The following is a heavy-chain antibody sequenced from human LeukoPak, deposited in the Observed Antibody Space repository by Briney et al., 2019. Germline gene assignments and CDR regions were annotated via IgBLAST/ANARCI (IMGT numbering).Heavy chain of an antibody. CDR2: ISAYNGNT. CDR1: GYTFTSYG. D-gene: IGHD3-10*01. J-gene: IGHJ4*02. V-gene: IGHV1-18*01. Sequence: ASVKVSCKASGYTFTSYGISWVRQAPGQGLEWMGWISAYNGNTNYAQKLQGRVTMTTDTSTSTAYMELRSLRSDDTAVYYCARDRAPVRGDPNPFDYWGQGTLVTVSS. CDR3: ARDRAPVRGDPNPFDY.